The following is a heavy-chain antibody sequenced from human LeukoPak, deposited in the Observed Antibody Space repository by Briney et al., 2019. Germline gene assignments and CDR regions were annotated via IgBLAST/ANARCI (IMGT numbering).Heavy chain of an antibody. D-gene: IGHD3-10*01. Sequence: RPSETLSLICIVSGDSISTYYWSWIRQPPGKGLEWIGYVYYTGSTYYNPSLKSRVTISLDMSKNQFSLKLSSVTAADTAVYYCARGGYYGLGNDFRFDPWGQGTLVTVSS. J-gene: IGHJ5*02. CDR2: VYYTGST. CDR1: GDSISTYY. CDR3: ARGGYYGLGNDFRFDP. V-gene: IGHV4-59*01.